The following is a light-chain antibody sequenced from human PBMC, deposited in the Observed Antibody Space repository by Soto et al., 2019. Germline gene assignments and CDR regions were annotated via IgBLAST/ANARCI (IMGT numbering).Light chain of an antibody. CDR3: LQHYSYPWT. J-gene: IGKJ1*01. Sequence: DMQMTQSPSSLSASVGYRVTITCRSSQGIRNELGWYQQKPGKAPKRLIYDASILQGGVPSRFSGSGSGTEFTLTISSLQPEDFATYSCLQHYSYPWTFGQGTKVDIK. CDR2: DAS. CDR1: QGIRNE. V-gene: IGKV1-17*01.